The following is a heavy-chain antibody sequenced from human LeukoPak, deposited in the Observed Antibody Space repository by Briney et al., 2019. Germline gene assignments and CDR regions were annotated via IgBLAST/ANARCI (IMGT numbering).Heavy chain of an antibody. V-gene: IGHV3-53*01. CDR1: GFTVSSNY. CDR3: SAAHDRYYYYGMDV. CDR2: IYSGGST. Sequence: GGSLRLSCAASGFTVSSNYMSWVRQALGKGLEWVSVIYSGGSTYYADSVKGRFTISRDNSKNTLYLQMNSLRAEDTAVYYCSAAHDRYYYYGMDVWGKGTTVTVSS. D-gene: IGHD2-2*01. J-gene: IGHJ6*04.